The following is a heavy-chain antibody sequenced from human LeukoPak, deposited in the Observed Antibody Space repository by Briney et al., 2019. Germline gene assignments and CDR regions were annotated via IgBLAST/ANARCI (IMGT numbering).Heavy chain of an antibody. CDR2: INPNSGCT. V-gene: IGHV1-2*02. CDR1: GYTFTGYY. J-gene: IGHJ4*02. D-gene: IGHD6-13*01. Sequence: ASVKVSCKASGYTFTGYYMHWERQAPGQGLGRMGWINPNSGCTNYAQKFQGRVTMTRDTSISTAYMELSRLRSDDTAVYYCARSAAAGMAVDYWGQGTLVTVSS. CDR3: ARSAAAGMAVDY.